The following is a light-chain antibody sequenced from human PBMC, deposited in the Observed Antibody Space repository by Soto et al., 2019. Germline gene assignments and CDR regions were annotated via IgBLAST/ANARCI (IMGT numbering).Light chain of an antibody. Sequence: SLLTQSPSASWTPGQRVIIACSGSSSNIGSNHVNWYRHLPGAAPKLLIFRSDQRPSGVPDRFSGSKSGTTASLAISGLQSGDEADYYCAAWDDSRYGVVFGGGTKLTVL. CDR3: AAWDDSRYGVV. CDR2: RSD. J-gene: IGLJ2*01. CDR1: SSNIGSNH. V-gene: IGLV1-44*01.